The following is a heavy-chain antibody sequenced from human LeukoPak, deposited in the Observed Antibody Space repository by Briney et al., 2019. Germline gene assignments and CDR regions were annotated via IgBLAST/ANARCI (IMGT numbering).Heavy chain of an antibody. CDR1: GFTFGGYE. J-gene: IGHJ4*02. CDR2: ISSSGSTI. D-gene: IGHD6-19*01. Sequence: EGSLRLSCAAPGFTFGGYEMNWVGQAPGKGREGVSYISSSGSTIYYADSVKGRFTISRDNSKNTLYLQMNSLRAEDTAVYYCAKVSEGSGYFDYWGQGTLVTVSS. V-gene: IGHV3-48*03. CDR3: AKVSEGSGYFDY.